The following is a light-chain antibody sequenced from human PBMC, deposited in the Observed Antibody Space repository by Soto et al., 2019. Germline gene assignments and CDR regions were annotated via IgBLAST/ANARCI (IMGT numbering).Light chain of an antibody. J-gene: IGKJ3*01. V-gene: IGKV3-20*01. CDR1: QSVSNNY. CDR3: QQYGSSPIT. Sequence: EIVLTQSPGTLSLSPGERVTLSCRASQSVSNNYLAWYQQKPGQAPRLLIYGASSRATGIPDTFRGSGSGTDFTLTISRLEPEDFAVYYCQQYGSSPITFGPGTKVDIK. CDR2: GAS.